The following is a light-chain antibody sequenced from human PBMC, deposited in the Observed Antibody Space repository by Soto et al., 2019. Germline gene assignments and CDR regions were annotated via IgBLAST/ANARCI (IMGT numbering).Light chain of an antibody. CDR3: SSYAGSNNLGV. Sequence: QSVLTQPPSASGSPGQSVTISCTGTSSVVGGYNYVSWYQQHPGKAPKLMIYEVSKRPSGVPDRFSGSKSGNTASLTVSGLHAEDEANYYCSSYAGSNNLGVFGGGTQLTVL. V-gene: IGLV2-8*01. CDR2: EVS. CDR1: SSVVGGYNY. J-gene: IGLJ2*01.